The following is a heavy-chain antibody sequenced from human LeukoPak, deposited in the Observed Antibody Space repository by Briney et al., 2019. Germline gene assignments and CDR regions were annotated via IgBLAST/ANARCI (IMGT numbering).Heavy chain of an antibody. D-gene: IGHD5-12*01. CDR3: ARVEASGYDYGAFDY. CDR2: IKEDGSET. Sequence: GGSLRLSCAGSGFNFSYSWMSWVRQAPGKGLEWVANIKEDGSETYYADSVMGRFTISRDNAENSLYLQMNSLRAEDTAVYYCARVEASGYDYGAFDYWGQGTLVTVSS. J-gene: IGHJ4*02. CDR1: GFNFSYSW. V-gene: IGHV3-7*01.